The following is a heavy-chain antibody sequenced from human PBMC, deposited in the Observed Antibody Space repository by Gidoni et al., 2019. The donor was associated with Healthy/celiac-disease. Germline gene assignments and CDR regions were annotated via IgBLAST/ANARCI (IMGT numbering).Heavy chain of an antibody. Sequence: EVQLVESGGGLVQPGGSLRRSCAASGFTFSSYWMRWVRQAPGKGLEWVANIKQDGSEKYYVDSVKGRFTISRDNAKNSLYLQMNSLRAEDTAVYYCARDNGGYDSPMDYWGQGTLVTVSS. CDR3: ARDNGGYDSPMDY. V-gene: IGHV3-7*01. CDR1: GFTFSSYW. CDR2: IKQDGSEK. D-gene: IGHD5-12*01. J-gene: IGHJ4*02.